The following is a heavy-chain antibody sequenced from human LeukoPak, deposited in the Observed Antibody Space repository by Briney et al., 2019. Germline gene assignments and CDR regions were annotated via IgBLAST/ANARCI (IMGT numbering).Heavy chain of an antibody. Sequence: PSETLSLTCTVSGGSISSNTYYWGWIRQPPGKGLEWIGSIYYAGSPYYNPSLKSRVTISVDTSKNQFSLKLSSVTAADTAVYYCAREPKYSSSWYMGTGFDPWGQGTLVTVSS. D-gene: IGHD6-13*01. CDR1: GGSISSNTYY. CDR3: AREPKYSSSWYMGTGFDP. J-gene: IGHJ5*02. CDR2: IYYAGSP. V-gene: IGHV4-39*07.